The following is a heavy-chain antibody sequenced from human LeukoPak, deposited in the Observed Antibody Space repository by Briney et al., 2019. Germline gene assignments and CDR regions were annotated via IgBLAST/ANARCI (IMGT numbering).Heavy chain of an antibody. Sequence: SETLSLTCTVSGGSISSISSSSYYWGWIRQPPGKGLECIGSIYHSGSTYYNPSLKSRVTISVDTSKNQSSLKLSSVTAADTAVYYCARSMIAVAGTGWFDPWGQGTLVTVSS. V-gene: IGHV4-39*01. J-gene: IGHJ5*02. D-gene: IGHD6-19*01. CDR3: ARSMIAVAGTGWFDP. CDR1: GGSISSISSSSYY. CDR2: IYHSGST.